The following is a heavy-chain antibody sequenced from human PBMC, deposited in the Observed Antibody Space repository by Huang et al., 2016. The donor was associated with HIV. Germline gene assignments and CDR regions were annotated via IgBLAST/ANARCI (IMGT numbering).Heavy chain of an antibody. V-gene: IGHV1-18*01. CDR3: ARDPYYSNRWKRNDASFL. D-gene: IGHD4-4*01. Sequence: QVQLVQSGGEVMQPGASVRVSCKASGYDFGSYGMSWVRQAPGQGLEWLGWIGSDSRDTSSAQKFQGRVNMTTDTSTTTTYMELRSLRSDDTAMYYCARDPYYSNRWKRNDASFLWGQGTMITVSS. CDR1: GYDFGSYG. J-gene: IGHJ3*01. CDR2: IGSDSRDT.